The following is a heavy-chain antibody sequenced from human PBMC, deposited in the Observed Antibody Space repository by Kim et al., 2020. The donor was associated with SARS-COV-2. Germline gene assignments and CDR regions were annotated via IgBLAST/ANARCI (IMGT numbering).Heavy chain of an antibody. CDR3: AKVVNGAAGLWYFDL. CDR2: ISVSGGST. J-gene: IGHJ2*01. D-gene: IGHD6-13*01. V-gene: IGHV3-23*01. CDR1: GFTFSSNA. Sequence: GGSLRLSCVASGFTFSSNAMSWVRQAPGEGLEWVSGISVSGGSTNYADSVKGRFTISRDNSKSTLSLQMNSLRAEDTALYYCAKVVNGAAGLWYFDLWGRGTLVTVSS.